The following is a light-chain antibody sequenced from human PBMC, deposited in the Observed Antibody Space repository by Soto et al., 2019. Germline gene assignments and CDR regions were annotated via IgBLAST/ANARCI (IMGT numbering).Light chain of an antibody. Sequence: MVLTQSQRTLSLSPGDGATLSRRASQRVSSRYLAWYQQKPGQAPRLLIYGASDRTTGIPDRFSGSGSGTDFTLTISRLEPEDFAVYSCQQYSTFGHGTKVDVK. CDR2: GAS. CDR3: QQYST. V-gene: IGKV3-20*01. J-gene: IGKJ1*01. CDR1: QRVSSRY.